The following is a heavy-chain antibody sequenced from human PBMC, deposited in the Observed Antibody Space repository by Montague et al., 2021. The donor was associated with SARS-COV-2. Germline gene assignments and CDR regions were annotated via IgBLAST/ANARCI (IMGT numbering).Heavy chain of an antibody. V-gene: IGHV4-39*01. J-gene: IGHJ5*02. CDR1: GGSTSCPNCY. CDR2: IYNSGTT. CDR3: ARHRNYGDHSLDNWFHP. D-gene: IGHD4-17*01. Sequence: SETLSLTCSVSGGSTSCPNCYWGWIRQAPGKGLDWIGTIYNSGTTYYNPSLKSRLTISIDTSKNQFSLKLTSVTAADTAVYYCARHRNYGDHSLDNWFHPWGQGTLATVSS.